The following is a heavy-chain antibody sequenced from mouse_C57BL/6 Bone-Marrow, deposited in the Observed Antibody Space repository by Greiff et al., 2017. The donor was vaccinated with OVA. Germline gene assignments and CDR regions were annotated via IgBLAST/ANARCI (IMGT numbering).Heavy chain of an antibody. CDR3: ARDSLFTTVVDYYAMDY. CDR1: GFTFSDFY. Sequence: EVKLMESGGGLVQSGRSLRLSCATSGFTFSDFYMEWVRQAPGKGLEWIAASRNKANDYTTEYSASVKGRFIVSRDTSQSILYLQMNALRAEDTAMYYCARDSLFTTVVDYYAMDYWGQGTSVTVSS. D-gene: IGHD1-1*01. CDR2: SRNKANDYTT. J-gene: IGHJ4*01. V-gene: IGHV7-1*01.